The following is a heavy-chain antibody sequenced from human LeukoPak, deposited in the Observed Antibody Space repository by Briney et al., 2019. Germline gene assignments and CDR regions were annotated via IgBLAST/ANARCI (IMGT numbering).Heavy chain of an antibody. CDR3: AKDPRDAYYYDSSGYYYVPASDY. D-gene: IGHD3-22*01. CDR2: IRYDGSAK. Sequence: PGGSLRLSCAASGFTFSNFGMHWVRQTPDKGLEWVAFIRYDGSAKWYADSVKGRFTISRDNSKNTLYLQMNSLRAEDTAVYYCAKDPRDAYYYDSSGYYYVPASDYWGQGTLVTVSS. CDR1: GFTFSNFG. J-gene: IGHJ4*02. V-gene: IGHV3-30*02.